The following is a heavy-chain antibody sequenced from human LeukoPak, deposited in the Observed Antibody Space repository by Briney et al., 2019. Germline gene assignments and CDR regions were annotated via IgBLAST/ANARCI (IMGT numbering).Heavy chain of an antibody. CDR1: GDTFSNYA. J-gene: IGHJ4*02. V-gene: IGHV1-69*05. D-gene: IGHD3-22*01. CDR2: IVPTLRRA. Sequence: SEKVSCKTSGDTFSNYAITWVRQAPGQGLEWMGGIVPTLRRANYAQKFKGRVTITTDEASTTAYMELNGLTYDDTAVYYCARDRYYDSRGNFYESGYWGQGTLVTVSS. CDR3: ARDRYYDSRGNFYESGY.